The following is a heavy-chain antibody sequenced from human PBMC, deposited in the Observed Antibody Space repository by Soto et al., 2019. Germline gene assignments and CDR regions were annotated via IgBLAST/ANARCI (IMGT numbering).Heavy chain of an antibody. D-gene: IGHD2-15*01. J-gene: IGHJ6*02. CDR2: MNPNSGNT. CDR1: GYTFTSYD. Sequence: ASVNVSCQASGYTFTSYDINWVRQATGKGLERMGWMNPNSGNTGYAQKFQGRVTMTRNTSISTAYMELSSLRTEDTAVYYCARIKDIVVVVAATAPGYYGMDVWGQGTTVTVSS. V-gene: IGHV1-8*01. CDR3: ARIKDIVVVVAATAPGYYGMDV.